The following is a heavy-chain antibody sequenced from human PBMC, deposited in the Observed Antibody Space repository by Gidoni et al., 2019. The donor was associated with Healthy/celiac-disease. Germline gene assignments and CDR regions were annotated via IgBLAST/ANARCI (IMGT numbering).Heavy chain of an antibody. CDR3: ASRIAVIFDY. J-gene: IGHJ4*02. V-gene: IGHV3-30-3*01. Sequence: QVQLVESGGGVVQPGRSLRLSCASSGFTFSSYAMHWVRQAPGKGLEWVAVISYDGSNKYYADSVKGRFTISRDNPKNTLYLQMNSLRAEDTAVYYCASRIAVIFDYWGQGTLVTVSS. CDR1: GFTFSSYA. D-gene: IGHD6-19*01. CDR2: ISYDGSNK.